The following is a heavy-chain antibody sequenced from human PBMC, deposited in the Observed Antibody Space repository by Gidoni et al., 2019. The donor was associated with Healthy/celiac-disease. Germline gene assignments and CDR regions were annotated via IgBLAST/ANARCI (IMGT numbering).Heavy chain of an antibody. Sequence: QVQLQESGPGLVKPSETLSLTCTVSGGSISSYYWSWIRQPPGKGLEWIGYIYYSGSTNYNPSLKSRVTISVDTSKTQFSLKLSSVTAADTAVYYCARMDGGVDSLVTTVTPGGFDYWGQGTLVTVSS. J-gene: IGHJ4*02. CDR3: ARMDGGVDSLVTTVTPGGFDY. V-gene: IGHV4-59*01. CDR2: IYYSGST. D-gene: IGHD4-17*01. CDR1: GGSISSYY.